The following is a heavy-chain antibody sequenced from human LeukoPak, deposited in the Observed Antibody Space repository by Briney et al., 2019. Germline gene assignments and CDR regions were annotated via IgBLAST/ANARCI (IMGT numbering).Heavy chain of an antibody. CDR1: GGTFSSYA. CDR3: AREYYYDSSGYYGAFDI. V-gene: IGHV1-69*01. D-gene: IGHD3-22*01. Sequence: SVKVSCKASGGTFSSYAISWVRQAPGQGLEWMGGIIPIFGTANYAQKFQGRVTITADESTSTAYMELSSLRYEDTAVYYCAREYYYDSSGYYGAFDIWGQGTMVTVAS. J-gene: IGHJ3*02. CDR2: IIPIFGTA.